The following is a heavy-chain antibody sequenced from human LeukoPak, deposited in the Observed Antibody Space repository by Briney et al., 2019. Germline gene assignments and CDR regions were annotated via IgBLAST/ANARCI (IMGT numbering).Heavy chain of an antibody. CDR1: GFTFSSYE. CDR2: ISSSGSTI. V-gene: IGHV3-48*03. Sequence: PGGSLRLSCAASGFTFSSYEMNWVRQAPGKGLEWVSYISSSGSTIYYADSVKGRFTISRDNAKNTLYLQMNRLRAEDTALYYCAKLSYHYGSGSYYRTPIDYWGQGTLVTVSS. CDR3: AKLSYHYGSGSYYRTPIDY. D-gene: IGHD3-10*01. J-gene: IGHJ4*02.